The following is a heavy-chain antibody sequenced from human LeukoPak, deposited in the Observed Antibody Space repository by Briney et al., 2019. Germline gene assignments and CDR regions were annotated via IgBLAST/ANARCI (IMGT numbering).Heavy chain of an antibody. CDR1: GYTFTSYY. V-gene: IGHV1-2*02. CDR2: INPNSGST. CDR3: ARDGRVMVRGVNNWFDP. D-gene: IGHD3-10*01. Sequence: ASVKVSCKASGYTFTSYYIHWVRQAPGQGLEWMGWINPNSGSTNYAQKFQGRVTMTRDTSISTAYMELSRLRSDDTAVYYCARDGRVMVRGVNNWFDPWGQGTLVTVSS. J-gene: IGHJ5*02.